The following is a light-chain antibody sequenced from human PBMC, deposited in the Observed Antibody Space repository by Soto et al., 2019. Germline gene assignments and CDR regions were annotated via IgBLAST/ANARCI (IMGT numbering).Light chain of an antibody. CDR2: VNN. V-gene: IGLV1-40*01. Sequence: QSVLTQPPSLSGAPGQRVTISCTGNNSNIGGGYDVHWYQHLPGSAPKLLISVNNIRPSGVPDRFSGSKSGTSASLAISGLQAEDEADYYCQSYDNNLIILVSGGGTKVTVL. CDR3: QSYDNNLIILV. CDR1: NSNIGGGYD. J-gene: IGLJ3*02.